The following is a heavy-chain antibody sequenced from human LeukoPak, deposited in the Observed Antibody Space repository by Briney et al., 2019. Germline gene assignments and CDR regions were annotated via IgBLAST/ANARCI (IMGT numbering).Heavy chain of an antibody. J-gene: IGHJ4*02. CDR1: GGSISSSSYY. CDR3: ARGHMYYDYVWGSYRSVNFDY. V-gene: IGHV4-39*07. D-gene: IGHD3-16*02. Sequence: SETLSLTCTVSGGSISSSSYYWGWIRQPPGKGLEWIGSIYYSGSIYYNPSLKSRVTISVDTSKNQFSLKLSSVTAADTAVYYCARGHMYYDYVWGSYRSVNFDYWGQGTLVTVSS. CDR2: IYYSGSI.